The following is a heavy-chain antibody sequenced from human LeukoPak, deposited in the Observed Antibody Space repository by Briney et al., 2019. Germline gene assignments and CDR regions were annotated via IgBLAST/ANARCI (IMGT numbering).Heavy chain of an antibody. D-gene: IGHD3-3*02. CDR2: IWYDGSNK. CDR1: GFTFSSYG. J-gene: IGHJ4*02. V-gene: IGHV3-33*01. Sequence: GRPLRLSCAASGFTFSSYGMHWVRQAPGKGLEWVAVIWYDGSNKYYADSVKGRFTISRDNSKNTLYLQMNSLRAEDTAVYYCARDVSLFDYWGQGTLVTVSS. CDR3: ARDVSLFDY.